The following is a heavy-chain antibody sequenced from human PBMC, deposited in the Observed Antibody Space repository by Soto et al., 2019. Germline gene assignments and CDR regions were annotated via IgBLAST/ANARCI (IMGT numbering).Heavy chain of an antibody. CDR3: ARQGGPYYDILTGYSHYYFDY. CDR2: IYYTGST. Sequence: QLQLQESGPGLVKPSETLSLTCTVSGGSISSSSYYWGWIRQPPGKGLEWIGSIYYTGSTYYNPSLKSRVTISVDTSKNQFSLKLSSVTAADTAVYYCARQGGPYYDILTGYSHYYFDYWGQGTLVTVSS. D-gene: IGHD3-9*01. J-gene: IGHJ4*02. V-gene: IGHV4-39*01. CDR1: GGSISSSSYY.